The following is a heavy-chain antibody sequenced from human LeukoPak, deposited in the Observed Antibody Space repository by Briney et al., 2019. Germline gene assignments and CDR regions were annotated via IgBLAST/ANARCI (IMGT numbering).Heavy chain of an antibody. D-gene: IGHD3-22*01. J-gene: IGHJ4*02. CDR3: ATAMIVVVITTFANTTSGTNDY. V-gene: IGHV1-2*06. Sequence: ASVKASCKASGYTFTGYYMHWVRQAPGQGLEWMRRINPNSGGTNYAQKFQGRVTMTRDTSISTAYMELSRLRSDDTAVYYCATAMIVVVITTFANTTSGTNDYWGLGTLVTVSS. CDR1: GYTFTGYY. CDR2: INPNSGGT.